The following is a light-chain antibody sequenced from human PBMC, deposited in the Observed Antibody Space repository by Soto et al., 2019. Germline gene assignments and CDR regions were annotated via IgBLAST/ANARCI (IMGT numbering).Light chain of an antibody. Sequence: QSVLTQPPSASGTPGQKVTISCSGSTSNIGTNTVNWYQQVSGTAPKLLIYTNDQRPSGVPDRFSGSKSGSSASLAITGLQPEDEAAYYCAAWDDSLDGVVFGGGTKLTVL. CDR3: AAWDDSLDGVV. CDR1: TSNIGTNT. CDR2: TND. J-gene: IGLJ2*01. V-gene: IGLV1-44*01.